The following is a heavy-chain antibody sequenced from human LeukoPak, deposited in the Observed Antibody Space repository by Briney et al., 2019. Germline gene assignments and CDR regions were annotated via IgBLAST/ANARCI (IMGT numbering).Heavy chain of an antibody. Sequence: SETLSLTCTVSGGSVSSDNFYWNWLRQPAGKGLEWIGRIHSSGDTNYNPSLKSRVTVSVDVSKNHFSLRLNSVATADTAVYYCARGGASSRYFDYWGQGTLVTVSS. V-gene: IGHV4-61*02. CDR3: ARGGASSRYFDY. CDR2: IHSSGDT. CDR1: GGSVSSDNFY. J-gene: IGHJ4*02. D-gene: IGHD6-6*01.